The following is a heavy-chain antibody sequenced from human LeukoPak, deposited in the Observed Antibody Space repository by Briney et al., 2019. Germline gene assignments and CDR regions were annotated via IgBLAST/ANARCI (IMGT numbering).Heavy chain of an antibody. J-gene: IGHJ4*02. D-gene: IGHD6-19*01. V-gene: IGHV1-8*02. Sequence: GASVKVSCKASGGTFSSYDINWVRQVTGQGLEWMGWMNPNSGNTAYARGFQGRVTMTRTLNTAYMELSSLRSEDTAVYYCARSIEEGLVGDHWGQGTLVTVSS. CDR1: GGTFSSYD. CDR3: ARSIEEGLVGDH. CDR2: MNPNSGNT.